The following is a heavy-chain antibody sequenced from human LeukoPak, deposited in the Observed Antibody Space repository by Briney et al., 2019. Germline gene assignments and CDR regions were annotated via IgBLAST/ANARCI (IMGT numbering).Heavy chain of an antibody. Sequence: GGSLRLSCAASGFTFSSYAMHWVRQAPGKGLEWVAVISYDGSNKYYADSVKGRFTISRDNSKNTLYLQMNSLRAEDTAVYYCATDDSSGYYYGSPFDYWGQGTLVTVSS. CDR3: ATDDSSGYYYGSPFDY. V-gene: IGHV3-30-3*01. D-gene: IGHD3-22*01. J-gene: IGHJ4*02. CDR1: GFTFSSYA. CDR2: ISYDGSNK.